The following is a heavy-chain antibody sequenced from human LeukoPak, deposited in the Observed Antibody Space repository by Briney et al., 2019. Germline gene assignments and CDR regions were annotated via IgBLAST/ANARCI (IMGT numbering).Heavy chain of an antibody. D-gene: IGHD3-22*01. CDR1: GGSFSGYY. Sequence: SETLSLTCAVYGGSFSGYYWSWIRQPPGKGLEWIGEISHSGSTNYNPSLKSRVTISVDTSKNQFSLKLSSVTAEDTAVYYCARNYDSSDYGYNWFDPWGQGTLVTVSS. V-gene: IGHV4-34*01. CDR3: ARNYDSSDYGYNWFDP. J-gene: IGHJ5*02. CDR2: ISHSGST.